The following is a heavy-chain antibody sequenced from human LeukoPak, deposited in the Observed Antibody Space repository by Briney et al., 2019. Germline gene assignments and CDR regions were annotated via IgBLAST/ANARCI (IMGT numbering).Heavy chain of an antibody. D-gene: IGHD3-22*01. CDR3: AKDLGWLLQTLDY. CDR1: GFTFSSDA. V-gene: IGHV3-23*01. CDR2: ISGSGGST. Sequence: GGSLRLSCAASGFTFSSDAMSWVRQAPGKGLEWVSAISGSGGSTYYADSVKGRFTISRDNSKNTLYLQMNSLRAEDTAVYYCAKDLGWLLQTLDYWGQGTLVTVSS. J-gene: IGHJ4*02.